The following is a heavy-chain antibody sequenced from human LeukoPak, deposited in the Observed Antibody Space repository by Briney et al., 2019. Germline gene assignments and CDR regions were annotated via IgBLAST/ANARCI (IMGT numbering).Heavy chain of an antibody. D-gene: IGHD3-16*02. CDR3: ARHVHDYVWGSSRQNFDY. CDR2: IYYSGST. Sequence: SETLSLTCTVSGGSISSSSYYWGWIRQPPGKGLEWIGSIYYSGSTYYNPSLKSRVTISVDTSRNQFSLKLSSVTAADTAVYYCARHVHDYVWGSSRQNFDYWGQGTLVTVSP. CDR1: GGSISSSSYY. J-gene: IGHJ4*02. V-gene: IGHV4-39*01.